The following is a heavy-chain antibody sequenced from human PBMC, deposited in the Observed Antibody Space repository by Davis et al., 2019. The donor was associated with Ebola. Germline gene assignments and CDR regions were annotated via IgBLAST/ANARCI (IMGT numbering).Heavy chain of an antibody. CDR1: GGSINSYY. D-gene: IGHD3-10*01. V-gene: IGHV4-30-4*01. CDR3: ATEIITMVRGVYYYYGMDV. CDR2: IYYSGST. J-gene: IGHJ6*02. Sequence: SETLSLTCTVSGGSINSYYWSWIRQPPGKGLEWIGYIYYSGSTYYNPSLKSRVTISVDTSKNQFSLKLSSVTAADTAVYYCATEIITMVRGVYYYYGMDVWGQGTTVTVSS.